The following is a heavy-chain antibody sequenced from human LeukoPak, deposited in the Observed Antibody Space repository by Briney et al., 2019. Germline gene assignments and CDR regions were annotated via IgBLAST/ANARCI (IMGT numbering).Heavy chain of an antibody. CDR1: GGTFSNYA. V-gene: IGHV1-69*01. CDR3: ASGHYCSGGSCHYGMDV. CDR2: IIPVFGTA. D-gene: IGHD2-15*01. J-gene: IGHJ6*02. Sequence: SVTVSCTASGGTFSNYAFSWVRQAPGQGLEWMGGIIPVFGTANYAQKFQGRVSITADESTSTAYMELSSLRSEDTAVYYCASGHYCSGGSCHYGMDVWGQGTTVTVSS.